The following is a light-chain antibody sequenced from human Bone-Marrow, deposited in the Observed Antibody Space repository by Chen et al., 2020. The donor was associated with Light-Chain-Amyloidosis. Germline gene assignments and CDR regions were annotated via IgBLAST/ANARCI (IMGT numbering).Light chain of an antibody. Sequence: SYVLTQPSPVSVAPGQTVTIACGGNNIGSTSVHWYQQTPGQAPLLVVYDDSYLPSGIPGRLSGSNSGNTATLTISRVEAGDEADYYCQVWDRSSDRPVFGGGTKLTVL. V-gene: IGLV3-21*02. CDR1: NIGSTS. CDR2: DDS. J-gene: IGLJ3*02. CDR3: QVWDRSSDRPV.